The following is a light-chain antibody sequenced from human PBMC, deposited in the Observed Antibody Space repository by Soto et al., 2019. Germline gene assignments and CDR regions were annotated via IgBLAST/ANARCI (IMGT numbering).Light chain of an antibody. Sequence: DIQMTQSPSSLSASVGDRVTITCRASQTFNKFLNWYQQKPGKAPKLLIYAASSLQGGVPSRFSGSGSGTDFTLTISSLQPEDFATYYCQKYNSAPWTFGQGTKVEIK. J-gene: IGKJ1*01. CDR1: QTFNKF. CDR2: AAS. V-gene: IGKV1-39*01. CDR3: QKYNSAPWT.